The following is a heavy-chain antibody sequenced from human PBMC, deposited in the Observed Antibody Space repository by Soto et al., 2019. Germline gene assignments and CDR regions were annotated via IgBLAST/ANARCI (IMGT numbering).Heavy chain of an antibody. CDR3: ARDRGYCSGGSCSEYYYYGMDV. V-gene: IGHV1-69*08. Sequence: QVQLVQSGAEVKKPGSSVKVSCKASGGTFSSYTISWVRQAPGQGLEWMGRIIPILGIANYAQKFQGRVTITEDKSTSTAYMELSSLRSEDTAVYYCARDRGYCSGGSCSEYYYYGMDVWGQGTTVTVSS. CDR2: IIPILGIA. J-gene: IGHJ6*02. CDR1: GGTFSSYT. D-gene: IGHD2-15*01.